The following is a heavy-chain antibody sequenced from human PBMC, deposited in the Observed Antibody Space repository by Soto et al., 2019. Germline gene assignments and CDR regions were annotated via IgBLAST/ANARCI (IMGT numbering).Heavy chain of an antibody. Sequence: EVQLVESGGGPVRPGGSLKLSCAASGFNFITYSLSWVRQAPGKGLEWVASISSSAVYIDYADSVKGRFTISRDNANNSLYLLMNSLRAEDTATYHCVRDGLDYYDTERLYFDNWGQGTLVTVSS. J-gene: IGHJ4*02. CDR1: GFNFITYS. D-gene: IGHD3-22*01. CDR2: ISSSAVYI. V-gene: IGHV3-21*01. CDR3: VRDGLDYYDTERLYFDN.